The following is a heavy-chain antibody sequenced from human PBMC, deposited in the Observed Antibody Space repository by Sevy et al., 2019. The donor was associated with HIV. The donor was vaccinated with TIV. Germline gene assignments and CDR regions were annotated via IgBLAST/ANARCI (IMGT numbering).Heavy chain of an antibody. CDR3: AKGDDSSGYCFQH. V-gene: IGHV3-30*18. Sequence: GGSPRLSCAASGFTFSSYGMHWVRQAPGKGLEWVAVISYDGSNKYYADSVKGRFTISRDNCKNTLYLQMNSLRAEDTAVYYCAKGDDSSGYCFQHWGQGTLVTVSS. CDR2: ISYDGSNK. J-gene: IGHJ1*01. CDR1: GFTFSSYG. D-gene: IGHD3-22*01.